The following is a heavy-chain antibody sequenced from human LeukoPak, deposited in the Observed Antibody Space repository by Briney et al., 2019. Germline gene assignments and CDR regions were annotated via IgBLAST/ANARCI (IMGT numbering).Heavy chain of an antibody. D-gene: IGHD3-3*01. CDR2: MNPNSGNT. V-gene: IGHV1-8*02. Sequence: ASVKGSCEVSGYTFTDYYVHGVRQATGQGLECMGWMNPNSGNTGYAQKFQGRVTMTRNTSISTAYMELSSLRSEDTAVYYCAREGDDFWSGYVYWGQGTLVTVSS. J-gene: IGHJ4*02. CDR3: AREGDDFWSGYVY. CDR1: GYTFTDYY.